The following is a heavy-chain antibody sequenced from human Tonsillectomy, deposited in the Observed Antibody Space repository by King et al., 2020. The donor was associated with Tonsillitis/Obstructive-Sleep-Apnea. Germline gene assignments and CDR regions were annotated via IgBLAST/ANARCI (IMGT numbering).Heavy chain of an antibody. CDR1: GFTFSSYW. V-gene: IGHV3-74*01. J-gene: IGHJ5*02. Sequence: VQLVESGGGLVQPGGSLRLSCAASGFTFSSYWMHWVRQAPGKGLVWVSRINSDGSSTSYADSVKGRFTISRDNAKNTLYLQMNSLRAEDTAVYYCARGGDIVVEPAAMGGLDWFDPWGQGTLVTVSS. D-gene: IGHD2-2*01. CDR2: INSDGSST. CDR3: ARGGDIVVEPAAMGGLDWFDP.